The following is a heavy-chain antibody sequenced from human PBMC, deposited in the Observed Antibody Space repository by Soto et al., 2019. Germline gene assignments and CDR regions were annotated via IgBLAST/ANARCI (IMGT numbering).Heavy chain of an antibody. J-gene: IGHJ4*02. CDR1: GGSISSGDYY. CDR3: ARGSITMIVTPWGFDY. D-gene: IGHD3-22*01. V-gene: IGHV4-30-4*01. Sequence: SETLSLTCTVSGGSISSGDYYWSWIRQPPGKGLEWIGYIYYSGSTYYNPSLKSRVTISVDTSKNQFSLKLSSVTAADTAVYYCARGSITMIVTPWGFDYWGQGTLGTVPQ. CDR2: IYYSGST.